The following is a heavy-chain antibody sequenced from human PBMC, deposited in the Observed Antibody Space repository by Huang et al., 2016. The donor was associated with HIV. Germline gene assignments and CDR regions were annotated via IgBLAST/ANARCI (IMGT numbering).Heavy chain of an antibody. CDR2: IYFSGGT. J-gene: IGHJ4*02. CDR3: VSHGSGTADY. D-gene: IGHD3-10*01. V-gene: IGHV4-61*01. CDR1: GASVSSASSY. Sequence: QVQLQESGPGLVKPSETLSLSCTVSGASVSSASSYWSWLRQPPGRGLEWIGYIYFSGGTNYNPSLKSRVTIPIDTSKNQFSLRLSSVTAADTAVYYCVSHGSGTADYWGQGTLVTVSS.